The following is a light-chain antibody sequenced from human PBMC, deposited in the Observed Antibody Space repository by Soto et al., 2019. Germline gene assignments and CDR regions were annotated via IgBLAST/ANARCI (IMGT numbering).Light chain of an antibody. J-gene: IGKJ1*01. V-gene: IGKV1-5*03. Sequence: DIQLTQSPSTLSASVGDRVTITCRASQNIYTWLAWYQHKPGKAPKILIYQASKLESGDQSRFSGSGSDTEFSLTISSLQHDDFVTYYCQQYYTFRTCGQGTKVEI. CDR1: QNIYTW. CDR3: QQYYTFRT. CDR2: QAS.